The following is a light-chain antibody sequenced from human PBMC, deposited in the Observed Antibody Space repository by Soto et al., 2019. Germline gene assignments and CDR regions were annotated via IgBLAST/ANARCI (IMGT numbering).Light chain of an antibody. CDR1: QSISSW. CDR2: KAS. Sequence: DIPMTQSPSTLSASVGDRVTITCRASQSISSWLAWYQQKPGKTPKLLIQKASSLESGVPSRFSGSGSGTEFTLTISSLQPDDFATYYCQQYTSYSYTFGQGTKVEIK. J-gene: IGKJ2*01. CDR3: QQYTSYSYT. V-gene: IGKV1-5*03.